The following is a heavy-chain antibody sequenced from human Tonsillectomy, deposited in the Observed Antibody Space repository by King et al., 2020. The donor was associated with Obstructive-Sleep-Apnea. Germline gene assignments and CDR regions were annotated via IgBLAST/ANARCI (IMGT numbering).Heavy chain of an antibody. CDR1: VGTFSSYS. V-gene: IGHV1-69*10. CDR2: SIPILGIA. Sequence: QLVQSGAEVKKPGSSVKFSCKASVGTFSSYSITWVRQAPGQGLEWMGGSIPILGIANYAQKFQGSVTITSDKSTTTAYMELSSLRSEDTAVYYCVGRDSGSYVDYWGQGTLVTVSS. CDR3: VGRDSGSYVDY. J-gene: IGHJ4*02. D-gene: IGHD1-26*01.